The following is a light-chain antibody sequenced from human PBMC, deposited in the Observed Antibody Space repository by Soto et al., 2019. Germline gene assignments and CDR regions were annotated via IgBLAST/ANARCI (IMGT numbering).Light chain of an antibody. J-gene: IGLJ1*01. CDR1: SSDVGGYNY. Sequence: QSALTQPASVSGSPGQSITISCTGTSSDVGGYNYVSWYQQHPDKAPKLMIYDVRNRPSGVSNRFSGSKSGNTASLTISGLQAEDEADYYCSSYTSSSTRVFGTGTKLTVL. CDR2: DVR. CDR3: SSYTSSSTRV. V-gene: IGLV2-14*01.